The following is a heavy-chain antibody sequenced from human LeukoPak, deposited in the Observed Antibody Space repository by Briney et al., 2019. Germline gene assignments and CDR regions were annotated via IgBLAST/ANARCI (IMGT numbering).Heavy chain of an antibody. V-gene: IGHV4-59*01. CDR2: IYDSGNT. CDR3: ARAGVLRFLRD. D-gene: IGHD3-3*01. Sequence: PSETLSLTCTVSGGSISSYYWSWIRQPPGKGLEWIGYIYDSGNTNNNPSLKSRVTISVDTSKNQFSLKLSSVTAADTAVYYCARAGVLRFLRDWGQGTLVTVSS. J-gene: IGHJ4*02. CDR1: GGSISSYY.